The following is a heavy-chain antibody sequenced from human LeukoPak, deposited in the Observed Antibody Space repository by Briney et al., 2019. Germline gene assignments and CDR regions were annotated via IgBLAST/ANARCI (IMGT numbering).Heavy chain of an antibody. J-gene: IGHJ5*02. CDR1: GGSFSGYY. CDR3: ARGAAYIVVVTAILGWFDP. Sequence: SETLSLTCAVYGGSFSGYYWSWIRQPPGKGLEWIGEINHSGSTNYNPSLKSRVTISVDTSKNQFSLKLSSVTAADTAVYYCARGAAYIVVVTAILGWFDPWGQGTLVTVSS. CDR2: INHSGST. V-gene: IGHV4-34*01. D-gene: IGHD2-21*02.